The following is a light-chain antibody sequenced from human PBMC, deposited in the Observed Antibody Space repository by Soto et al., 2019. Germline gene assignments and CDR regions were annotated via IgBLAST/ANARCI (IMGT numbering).Light chain of an antibody. J-gene: IGLJ1*01. Sequence: QSVLTQSASVSGAPGQSSRLSCTGTSTDVGGYNYVSCHQQHPGKAPQLMIYGFTNRPSGVSNRFSGSKSGNTASLTISGLQAEDEADYYCISYTSSTTYVFGTGTKVTV. V-gene: IGLV2-14*01. CDR3: ISYTSSTTYV. CDR1: STDVGGYNY. CDR2: GFT.